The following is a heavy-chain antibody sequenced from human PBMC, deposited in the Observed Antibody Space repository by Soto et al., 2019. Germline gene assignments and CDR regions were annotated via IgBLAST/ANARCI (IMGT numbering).Heavy chain of an antibody. CDR1: GFTFSSYA. V-gene: IGHV3-23*01. Sequence: GGSLRLSCAASGFTFSSYAMSWVRQAPGKGLEWVSAISGSGGSTYYADSVKGRFTISRDNSKNTLYLQMNSLRAEDTAVYYCARAAANDIYYYGMDVWGQGTTVTVSS. D-gene: IGHD6-25*01. CDR2: ISGSGGST. CDR3: ARAAANDIYYYGMDV. J-gene: IGHJ6*02.